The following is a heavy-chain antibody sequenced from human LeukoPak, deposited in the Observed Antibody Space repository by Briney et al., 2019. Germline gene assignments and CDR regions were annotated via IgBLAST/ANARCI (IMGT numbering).Heavy chain of an antibody. V-gene: IGHV4-59*01. CDR2: IYYSGST. Sequence: SETLSLTCTVSGGSISSYYWSWIRQPPGKGLEWIGYIYYSGSTNYNPSLKSRVTISVDTSKNQFSLKLSSVTAADTAVYYCARVHGYCSSTSCYNRFDPWGQGTLVTVSS. CDR1: GGSISSYY. CDR3: ARVHGYCSSTSCYNRFDP. J-gene: IGHJ5*02. D-gene: IGHD2-2*01.